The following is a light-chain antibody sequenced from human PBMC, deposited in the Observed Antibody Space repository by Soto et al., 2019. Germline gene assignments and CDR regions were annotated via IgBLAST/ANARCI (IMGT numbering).Light chain of an antibody. CDR3: QQYNTYWYT. J-gene: IGKJ2*01. CDR1: QSIGSW. Sequence: DIQMTQSPSTLSASVGDRVTITCRANQSIGSWLAWYQQKPGKAPKLLIYKASSLESGVPSRFSGSGSGTEFTLTISSLQPDDFATYYCQQYNTYWYTFGQGTKLEIK. CDR2: KAS. V-gene: IGKV1-5*03.